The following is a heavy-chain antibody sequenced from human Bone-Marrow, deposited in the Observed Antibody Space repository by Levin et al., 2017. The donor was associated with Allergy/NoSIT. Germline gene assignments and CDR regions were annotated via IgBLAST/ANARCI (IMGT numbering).Heavy chain of an antibody. CDR3: AKDGGLGERYFYGMDV. V-gene: IGHV3-30*18. J-gene: IGHJ6*02. Sequence: QTGGSLRLSCAASGFIFRSYGIHWVRQAPGKGLEWLAVISYDGGNEYYADSVKGRFTISRDNSKSTLHLQMNSLRPDDTAVYYCAKDGGLGERYFYGMDVWGQGTTVTVSS. CDR2: ISYDGGNE. D-gene: IGHD3-10*01. CDR1: GFIFRSYG.